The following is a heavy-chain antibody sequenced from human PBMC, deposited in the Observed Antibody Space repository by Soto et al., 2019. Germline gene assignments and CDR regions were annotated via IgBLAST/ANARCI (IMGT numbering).Heavy chain of an antibody. CDR1: GGTFSSYT. CDR3: ARGGFDYGDYEGLDY. J-gene: IGHJ4*02. D-gene: IGHD4-17*01. V-gene: IGHV1-69*02. Sequence: QVQLVQSGAEVKKPGSSVKVSCKASGGTFSSYTISWVRQAPGQGLEWMGRIIPILGIANYAQKFQGRVRITGAKSTSTAYMELSSVRSEDAAVYYCARGGFDYGDYEGLDYWGQGTLVTVSS. CDR2: IIPILGIA.